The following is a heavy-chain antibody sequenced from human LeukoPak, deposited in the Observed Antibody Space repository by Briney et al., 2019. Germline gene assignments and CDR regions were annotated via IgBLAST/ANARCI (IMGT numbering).Heavy chain of an antibody. Sequence: SETLSLTCTVSGGSISSGGYYWSWIRQHPGKGLEWIGYIYYSGSTYYNPSLKGRVTMSVDTSKNQFSLKLSSVAAADTAVYYCARSGFYYDSSGYYPLDYWGQGTLVTVSS. D-gene: IGHD3-22*01. V-gene: IGHV4-31*03. CDR1: GGSISSGGYY. J-gene: IGHJ4*02. CDR2: IYYSGST. CDR3: ARSGFYYDSSGYYPLDY.